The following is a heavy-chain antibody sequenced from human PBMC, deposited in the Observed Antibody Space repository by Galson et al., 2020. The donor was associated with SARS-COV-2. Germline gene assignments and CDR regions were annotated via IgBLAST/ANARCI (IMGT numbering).Heavy chain of an antibody. V-gene: IGHV4-59*01. Sequence: SETLSLTCTVSGGSISSYCWSWIRQSPGKGREWIGYIYDSGSTNYNPSPKSRVNISADPSKNQLFLKVNSVTAADTAVYYCARSRLYGSGTYYKDYYDYGRDVWGQGTTVTVSS. CDR2: IYDSGST. CDR1: GGSISSYC. CDR3: ARSRLYGSGTYYKDYYDYGRDV. J-gene: IGHJ6*02. D-gene: IGHD3-10*01.